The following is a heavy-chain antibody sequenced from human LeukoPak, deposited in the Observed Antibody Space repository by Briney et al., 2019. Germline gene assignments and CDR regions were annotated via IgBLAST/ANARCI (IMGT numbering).Heavy chain of an antibody. CDR1: GGSISSGGYY. CDR2: IYYSGST. J-gene: IGHJ4*02. V-gene: IGHV4-31*03. CDR3: ARARYSSGWYDY. D-gene: IGHD6-19*01. Sequence: SETLSLTCTVSGGSISSGGYYWSWIRQHPGKGLEWIGYIYYSGSTYYNPSLKSRVTISVDTSKNQFSLKLSSVTAADTAVYYCARARYSSGWYDYWGQGTLVTVSS.